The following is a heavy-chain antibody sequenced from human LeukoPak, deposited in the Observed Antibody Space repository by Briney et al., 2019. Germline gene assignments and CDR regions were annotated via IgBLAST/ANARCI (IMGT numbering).Heavy chain of an antibody. Sequence: PSETLSLTCTVSGGSISSYYWSWIRQPPAKGLEWIGYIYYSGSTNCNPSLKSRVTISVDTSKNRFSLKLSSVTAADTAVYYCARMTSSGYFEDYWGQGTLVTVSS. CDR2: IYYSGST. CDR3: ARMTSSGYFEDY. J-gene: IGHJ4*02. V-gene: IGHV4-59*01. CDR1: GGSISSYY. D-gene: IGHD3-22*01.